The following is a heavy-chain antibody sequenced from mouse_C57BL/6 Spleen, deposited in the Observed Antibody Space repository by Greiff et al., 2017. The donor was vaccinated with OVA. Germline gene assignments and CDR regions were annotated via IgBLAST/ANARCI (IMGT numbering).Heavy chain of an antibody. J-gene: IGHJ3*01. D-gene: IGHD1-1*01. CDR2: IHPSDSDT. Sequence: QVHVKQPGAELVKPGASVKVSCKASGYTFTSYWMHWVKQRPGQGLEWIGRIHPSDSDTNYNQKFKGKATLTVDKSSSTAYMQLSSLTSEDSAVYYCAINYGSSYPAWFAYWGQGTLVTVSA. CDR1: GYTFTSYW. CDR3: AINYGSSYPAWFAY. V-gene: IGHV1-74*01.